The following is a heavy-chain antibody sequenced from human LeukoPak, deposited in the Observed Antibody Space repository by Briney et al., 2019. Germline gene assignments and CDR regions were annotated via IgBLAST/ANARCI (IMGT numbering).Heavy chain of an antibody. V-gene: IGHV4-59*01. J-gene: IGHJ4*02. D-gene: IGHD4-17*01. CDR1: GGSISSYY. CDR3: ARVHRYGAQDF. Sequence: PSETLSLTCIVSGGSISSYYWSWIRQSPGRGLEWIGYIYYSGATKYNPSLKSRVTLSVSTSKNQFSLKLNSVTAADTAVYYCARVHRYGAQDFWGQGSLVIVSS. CDR2: IYYSGAT.